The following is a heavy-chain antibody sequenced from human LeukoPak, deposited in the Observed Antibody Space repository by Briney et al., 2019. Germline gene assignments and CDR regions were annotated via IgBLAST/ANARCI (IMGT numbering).Heavy chain of an antibody. CDR1: GGTFSSYA. CDR3: ARAPGYYYDNSGYLDY. CDR2: IIPIFGTA. D-gene: IGHD3-22*01. V-gene: IGHV1-69*13. J-gene: IGHJ4*02. Sequence: SVKVSCKASGGTFSSYAISWVRQAPGQGLEWMGGIIPIFGTANYAQKFQGRVTITADESTSTAYMELSSLRSEDTAVYYCARAPGYYYDNSGYLDYWGQGTLVTVSS.